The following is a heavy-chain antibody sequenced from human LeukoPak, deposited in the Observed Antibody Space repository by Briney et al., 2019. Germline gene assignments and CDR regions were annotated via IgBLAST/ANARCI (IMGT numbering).Heavy chain of an antibody. CDR1: GFTFSSYA. D-gene: IGHD6-19*01. CDR3: ANPGNSSGWSEYFQH. Sequence: PGGSLRLSCAASGFTFSSYAVSWVRQAPGKGLEWVSAISGSGGSTYYADSVKGRFTISRDNSKNTLYLQMNSLRAEDTAVYYCANPGNSSGWSEYFQHWGQGTLVTVSS. J-gene: IGHJ1*01. V-gene: IGHV3-23*01. CDR2: ISGSGGST.